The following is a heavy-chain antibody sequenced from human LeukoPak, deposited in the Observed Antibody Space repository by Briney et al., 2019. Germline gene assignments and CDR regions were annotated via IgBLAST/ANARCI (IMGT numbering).Heavy chain of an antibody. J-gene: IGHJ4*02. Sequence: GGSLRLSCAASGFTFSSYEMNWVRQAPGKGLEWVSYISRSGSAIYYADSVKGRFTISRDNAKNSLHLQMNSLRADDTAVYYCARSLYNYGPGADYWGQGTLVTVSS. V-gene: IGHV3-48*03. CDR3: ARSLYNYGPGADY. CDR2: ISRSGSAI. D-gene: IGHD5-18*01. CDR1: GFTFSSYE.